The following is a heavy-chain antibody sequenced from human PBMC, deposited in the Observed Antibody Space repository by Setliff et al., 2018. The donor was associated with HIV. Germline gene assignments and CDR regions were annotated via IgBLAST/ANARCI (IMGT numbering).Heavy chain of an antibody. CDR2: IYTSGST. D-gene: IGHD2-8*02. J-gene: IGHJ5*02. Sequence: SETLSLTCSVSGYSISSGYYWSWIRQPAGKGLEWIGRIYTSGSTNYNPSLKSRVTMSVDTSKNQFSLKLSSVTAADTAVYYCARETFRLALYTYNWFDPWGQGTLVTV. CDR3: ARETFRLALYTYNWFDP. CDR1: GYSISSGYY. V-gene: IGHV4-4*07.